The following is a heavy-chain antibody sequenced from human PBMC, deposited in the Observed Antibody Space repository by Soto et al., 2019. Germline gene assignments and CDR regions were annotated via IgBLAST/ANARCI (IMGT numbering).Heavy chain of an antibody. CDR1: GGTFSSYA. J-gene: IGHJ6*02. V-gene: IGHV1-69*13. CDR3: ARDRYTPITMVRGQPSYYYYGMDV. CDR2: IIPIFGTA. Sequence: ASVKVSCKASGGTFSSYAISWVRQAPGQGLEWMGGIIPIFGTANYAQKFQGRVTITADESTSTAYMELSSLRSEDTAVYYCARDRYTPITMVRGQPSYYYYGMDVCGQGPTVTVYS. D-gene: IGHD3-10*01.